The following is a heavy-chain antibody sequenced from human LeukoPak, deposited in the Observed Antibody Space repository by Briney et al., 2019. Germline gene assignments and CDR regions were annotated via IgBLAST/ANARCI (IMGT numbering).Heavy chain of an antibody. Sequence: SETLSLTCTVSGGSISSYYWSWIRQPPGKGLEWIGEINHSGSTNYNPSLKSRVTISVDTSKNQFSLKLSSVTAADTAVYYCARGFFGSSGWYERHWGQGTLVTVSS. D-gene: IGHD6-19*01. J-gene: IGHJ4*02. CDR2: INHSGST. CDR3: ARGFFGSSGWYERH. CDR1: GGSISSYY. V-gene: IGHV4-34*01.